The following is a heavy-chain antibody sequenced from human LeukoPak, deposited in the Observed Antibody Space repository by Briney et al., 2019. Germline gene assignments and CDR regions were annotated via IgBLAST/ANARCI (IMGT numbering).Heavy chain of an antibody. J-gene: IGHJ2*01. V-gene: IGHV2-70*01. D-gene: IGHD2-21*01. CDR1: GFSLSTRGMC. CDR2: HDCDDDK. Sequence: SGPALFKPTPTLTLTCTFSGFSLSTRGMCVSWIRQPPAKALEWLAPHDCDDDKYYITSLKTRLTISKDTSKNQVVLTMTNIDPVDTACYYCARSLFLKRVQYFDHWGRGTLVTVSS. CDR3: ARSLFLKRVQYFDH.